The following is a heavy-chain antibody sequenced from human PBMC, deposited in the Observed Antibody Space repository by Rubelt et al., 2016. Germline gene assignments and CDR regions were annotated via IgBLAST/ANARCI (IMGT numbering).Heavy chain of an antibody. CDR1: GFTFGSHW. CDR2: IRPDGSDI. D-gene: IGHD2-15*01. V-gene: IGHV3-7*01. CDR3: ARDLLF. J-gene: IGHJ4*02. Sequence: EVQLLESGGDLVQPGGSLRLSCAASGFTFGSHWISWVRQAPGKGLEWVASIRPDGSDIHYVDSLKGRFTISRDNAKNSLYLQMKRLRAEDTAVYYCARDLLFGGQGTLVTVSS.